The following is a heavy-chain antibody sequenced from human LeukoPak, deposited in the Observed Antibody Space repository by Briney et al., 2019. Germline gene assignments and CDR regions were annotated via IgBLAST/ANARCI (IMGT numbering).Heavy chain of an antibody. CDR1: GDSITGYY. J-gene: IGHJ6*03. Sequence: SETLSLTCSVSGDSITGYYWGWIRQPPGKGLEWIGNIYYTGNTYYNSSLKSRVTISLDTSKNQFSLKLTSVTAADTAVYYCARDQRSGYSGYDYYYYYYMDVWGKGTTVTVSS. V-gene: IGHV4-39*07. D-gene: IGHD5-12*01. CDR3: ARDQRSGYSGYDYYYYYYMDV. CDR2: IYYTGNT.